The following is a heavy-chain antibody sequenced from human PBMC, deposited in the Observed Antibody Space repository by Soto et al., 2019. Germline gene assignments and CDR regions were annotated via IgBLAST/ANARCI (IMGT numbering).Heavy chain of an antibody. J-gene: IGHJ6*03. Sequence: GGSLRLSCAASGFTFSSYGMHWVRQAPGKGLEWVAVISYDGSNKYYADSVKGRFTISRDNSKNTLYLQMNSLRAEDTAVYYCAKEEVGCSSTSCHYYMDVWGKGTTVTVSS. CDR2: ISYDGSNK. CDR1: GFTFSSYG. V-gene: IGHV3-30*18. CDR3: AKEEVGCSSTSCHYYMDV. D-gene: IGHD2-2*01.